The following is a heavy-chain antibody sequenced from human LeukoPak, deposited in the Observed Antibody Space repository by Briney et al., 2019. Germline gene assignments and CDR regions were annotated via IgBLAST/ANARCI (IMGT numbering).Heavy chain of an antibody. D-gene: IGHD3-22*01. J-gene: IGHJ4*02. CDR2: IIPIFGTT. V-gene: IGHV1-69*06. CDR3: ARGLPGYYDSSGYYFDY. Sequence: ASVKVSCKASGYTFTSYAISWVRQAPGQGLEWMGGIIPIFGTTNYAQKFQGRVTITADKSTSTAYMELSSLRSEDTAVYYCARGLPGYYDSSGYYFDYWGQGTLVTVSS. CDR1: GYTFTSYA.